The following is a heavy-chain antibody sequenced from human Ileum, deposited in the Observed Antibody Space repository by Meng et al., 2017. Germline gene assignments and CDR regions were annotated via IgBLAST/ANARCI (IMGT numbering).Heavy chain of an antibody. CDR1: GGAFDGCY. CDR3: GRGLLVPNAIRTEYFPL. V-gene: IGHV4-34*01. D-gene: IGHD2-2*02. Sequence: QALLKQSGAGLLKPSETLSLSCAVYGGAFDGCYWTGIRQSTGKGLEWIGEINHSGSTNFNTSLKSRVTMSVDTSKKHFSLNRTSVTAADTAMDYCGRGLLVPNAIRTEYFPLWVPGTLVTVSS. CDR2: INHSGST. J-gene: IGHJ1*01.